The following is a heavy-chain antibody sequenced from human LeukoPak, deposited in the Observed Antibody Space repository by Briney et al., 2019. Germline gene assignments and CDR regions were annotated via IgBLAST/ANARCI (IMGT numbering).Heavy chain of an antibody. CDR3: ASPYCSSTWCSVYFDY. Sequence: KPSETLSLTCAVYGGSFSGYYWSWIRQPPGKGLEWIGEINHSGSTNYNPSLKSRVTISVDTSKNQFSLKLSSVTAAGTAVYYCASPYCSSTWCSVYFDYWGQGTPVTVSS. CDR2: INHSGST. CDR1: GGSFSGYY. J-gene: IGHJ4*02. V-gene: IGHV4-34*01. D-gene: IGHD2-2*01.